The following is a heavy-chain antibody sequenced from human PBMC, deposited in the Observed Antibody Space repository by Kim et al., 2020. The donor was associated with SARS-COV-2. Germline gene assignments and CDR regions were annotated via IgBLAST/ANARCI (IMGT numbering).Heavy chain of an antibody. Sequence: GGSLRLSCAASGFSFPSNWMSWVRQAPGKGLEWVAKIKEDGTERYYVSSVAGRFTISRDNAKNSLYLQMNSLRAEDTGVYFCARDRKYCLDYWGLGTLVTVSS. CDR1: GFSFPSNW. CDR3: ARDRKYCLDY. V-gene: IGHV3-7*01. D-gene: IGHD2-8*02. CDR2: IKEDGTER. J-gene: IGHJ4*02.